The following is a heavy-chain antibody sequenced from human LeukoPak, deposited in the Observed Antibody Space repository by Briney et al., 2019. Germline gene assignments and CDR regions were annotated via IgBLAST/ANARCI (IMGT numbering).Heavy chain of an antibody. J-gene: IGHJ4*02. Sequence: GGSLRLSCADSGFSFSRHGMDWVRQAPGKGRDWLPNINEDGSVKHYVDSVRGRFTISRDNAKNSLYLELPRLRAEDTAVYYCMAESSSPWEGYWGQGPLVLVSS. V-gene: IGHV3-7*01. CDR3: MAESSSPWEGY. CDR2: INEDGSVK. D-gene: IGHD6-6*01. CDR1: GFSFSRHG.